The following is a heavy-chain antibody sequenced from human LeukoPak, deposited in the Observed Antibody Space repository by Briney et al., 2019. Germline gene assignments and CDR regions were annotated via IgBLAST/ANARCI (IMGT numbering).Heavy chain of an antibody. CDR3: AKPERYGTTWYGRVDY. CDR2: IYYSGST. D-gene: IGHD6-13*01. V-gene: IGHV4-59*01. CDR1: GGSISSYY. Sequence: SETLSLTCTVSGGSISSYYWSWIRQPPGKGLEWIGYIYYSGSTNYNPSLKSRVTISVDTSKNQFSLKLSSVTAADTAVYYCAKPERYGTTWYGRVDYWGQGTLVTVSS. J-gene: IGHJ4*02.